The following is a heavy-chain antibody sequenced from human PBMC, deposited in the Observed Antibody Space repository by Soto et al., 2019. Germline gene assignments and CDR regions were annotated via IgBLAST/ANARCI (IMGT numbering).Heavy chain of an antibody. J-gene: IGHJ4*02. CDR3: ARVLVDNGNGGNSGVDY. V-gene: IGHV3-33*01. CDR1: GFTFSSYG. Sequence: QVQLVESGGGVVQPGRSLRLSCAASGFTFSSYGMHWVRQAPGTGLEWVAVIWYDGSNKYYADSVKGRFTISRDNSKNTLYLQMNSVRDEDTAVSYCARVLVDNGNGGNSGVDYWGQGTLVTVAS. CDR2: IWYDGSNK. D-gene: IGHD1-20*01.